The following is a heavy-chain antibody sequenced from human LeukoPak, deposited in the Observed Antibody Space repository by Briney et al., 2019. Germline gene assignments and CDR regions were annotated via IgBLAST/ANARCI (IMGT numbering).Heavy chain of an antibody. Sequence: PSETLSLTCTVSGGSISSSSYYWGWIRQPPGKGLEWIGSIYYSGSTYYNPSLKSRVTISVDTSKNQFSLKLSSVTAADTAVYYCARHGGWKQLWFDPWGQGTLVTVSS. CDR1: GGSISSSSYY. V-gene: IGHV4-39*01. D-gene: IGHD6-13*01. CDR3: ARHGGWKQLWFDP. J-gene: IGHJ5*02. CDR2: IYYSGST.